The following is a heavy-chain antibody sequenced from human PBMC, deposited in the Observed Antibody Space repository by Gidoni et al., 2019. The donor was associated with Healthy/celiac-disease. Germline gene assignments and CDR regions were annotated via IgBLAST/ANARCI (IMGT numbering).Heavy chain of an antibody. CDR1: GYTFTGYY. V-gene: IGHV1-2*02. J-gene: IGHJ4*02. D-gene: IGHD3-16*02. Sequence: QVQLVQSGAEVKKPGASVKVSCKASGYTFTGYYMHWVRQAPGQGLEWMGWINTNSGGTNYAQKFQGRVTMTRDTSISTAYMELSRLRSDDTAVYYCARDLYDYVWGSYRYPLGYWGQGTLVTVSS. CDR2: INTNSGGT. CDR3: ARDLYDYVWGSYRYPLGY.